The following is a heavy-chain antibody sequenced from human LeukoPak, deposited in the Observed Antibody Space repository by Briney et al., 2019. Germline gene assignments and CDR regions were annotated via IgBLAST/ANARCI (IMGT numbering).Heavy chain of an antibody. Sequence: ASVKVSCKASGYTFTSYYMHWVRQAPGQGLEWMGIINPSGGSTSYAQKFQGRVTMTRDTSTSTVYMELSSLRSEDTAVYYCARGSVVVAASYYFDYWGQGTLVTVSS. CDR1: GYTFTSYY. CDR3: ARGSVVVAASYYFDY. D-gene: IGHD2-15*01. J-gene: IGHJ4*02. V-gene: IGHV1-46*01. CDR2: INPSGGST.